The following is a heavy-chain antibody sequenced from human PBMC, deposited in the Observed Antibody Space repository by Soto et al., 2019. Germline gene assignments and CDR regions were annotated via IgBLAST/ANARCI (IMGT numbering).Heavy chain of an antibody. CDR3: AKDSSYGPYYYYYYGMDV. D-gene: IGHD5-18*01. CDR1: GFTFSSYA. V-gene: IGHV3-23*01. Sequence: PGGSLRLSCAASGFTFSSYAMSWVRQAPGKGLEWVSAISGSGGSTYYADSVKGRFTISRDNSKNTLYLQMNSLRAEDTAVYYCAKDSSYGPYYYYYYGMDVWGQGTTVTV. J-gene: IGHJ6*02. CDR2: ISGSGGST.